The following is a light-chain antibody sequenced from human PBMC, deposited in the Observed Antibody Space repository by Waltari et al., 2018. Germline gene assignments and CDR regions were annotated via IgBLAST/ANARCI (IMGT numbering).Light chain of an antibody. J-gene: IGKJ5*01. CDR2: DAS. CDR1: QSINRN. Sequence: EAVLTQSPATLSLSPGEGATLSCRASQSINRNLAWYQQKPGQAPRLLMYDASNSATGIPDRFSGSGSGTDFTLTITRLEPEDFAVYYCQQRADGLTFGQRTRLEIK. V-gene: IGKV3-11*01. CDR3: QQRADGLT.